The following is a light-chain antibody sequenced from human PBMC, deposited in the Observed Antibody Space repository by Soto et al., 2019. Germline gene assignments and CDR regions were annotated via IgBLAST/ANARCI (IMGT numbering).Light chain of an antibody. CDR3: QQYGSSPT. Sequence: EIVLTQSPGTLSLSPGERATLSCRASQSVYNNYLAWYQQKPGQAPRLLIYGASSRATGIPDRFSGSGSGTDFTLTISSLEPDDFAVYYCQQYGSSPTFGPGTNVDIK. CDR1: QSVYNNY. CDR2: GAS. V-gene: IGKV3-20*01. J-gene: IGKJ3*01.